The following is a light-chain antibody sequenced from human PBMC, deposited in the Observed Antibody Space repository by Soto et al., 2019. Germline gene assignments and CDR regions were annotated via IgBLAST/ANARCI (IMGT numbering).Light chain of an antibody. CDR1: NIVSKN. Sequence: SYELTQPLSVSVALGQTARITCGGDNIVSKNVHWYQQKPGQAPVLVVYRDSDRPSGIPERFSGSNSGNTATLTITRAQAADEADYYCQVWDSSTELFGTGTKVTVL. CDR2: RDS. J-gene: IGLJ1*01. V-gene: IGLV3-9*01. CDR3: QVWDSSTEL.